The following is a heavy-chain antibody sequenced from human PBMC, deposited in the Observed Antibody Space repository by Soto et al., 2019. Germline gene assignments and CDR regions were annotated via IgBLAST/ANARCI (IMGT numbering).Heavy chain of an antibody. V-gene: IGHV4-59*01. CDR2: IYYSGST. D-gene: IGHD3-16*02. J-gene: IGHJ4*02. CDR1: GGSISTYY. CDR3: ARVAPYYDYVWGSYRPQFFFDY. Sequence: SETLSLTCSVSGGSISTYYWSWIRQPPGKGLEWIGYIYYSGSTNYNPSLKSRVTISVDTSKNQFSLKLSSVTAADTAVYYCARVAPYYDYVWGSYRPQFFFDYWGQGILVTVSS.